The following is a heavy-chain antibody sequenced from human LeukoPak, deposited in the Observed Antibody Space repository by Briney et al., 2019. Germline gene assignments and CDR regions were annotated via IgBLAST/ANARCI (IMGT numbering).Heavy chain of an antibody. CDR1: GGSISSGGYS. CDR3: ARAIDGDHGVWFDY. V-gene: IGHV4-30-2*01. J-gene: IGHJ4*02. D-gene: IGHD4-17*01. Sequence: SETLSLTCAVSGGSISSGGYSWSWIRQPPGKGLEWIGYIYHSGSTYYNPSLKSRVTISVDRSKNQFSLKLSSVTAADTAVYYCARAIDGDHGVWFDYWGQGTLVTVSS. CDR2: IYHSGST.